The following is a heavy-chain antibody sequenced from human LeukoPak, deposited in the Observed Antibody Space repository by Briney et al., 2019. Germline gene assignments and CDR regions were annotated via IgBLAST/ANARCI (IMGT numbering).Heavy chain of an antibody. Sequence: SETLSLTCAVYGGSFSGYYWSWIRQPPGKGLEWIGEINNSGSTNYNPSLKSRVTISVDTSKNQFSLKLSSVTAADTAVYYCARVNFWSGYYDPSSDWFDPWGQGTLVTVSS. V-gene: IGHV4-34*01. CDR2: INNSGST. CDR3: ARVNFWSGYYDPSSDWFDP. J-gene: IGHJ5*02. CDR1: GGSFSGYY. D-gene: IGHD3-3*01.